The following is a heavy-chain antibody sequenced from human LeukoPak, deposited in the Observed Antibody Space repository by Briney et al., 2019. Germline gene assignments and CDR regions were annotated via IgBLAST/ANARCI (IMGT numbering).Heavy chain of an antibody. J-gene: IGHJ4*02. CDR3: ARVSLYYYDSSGYYLVDY. V-gene: IGHV4-34*01. CDR2: INHSGST. CDR1: GGSFSGYY. Sequence: SETLSLTCAVYGGSFSGYYWSWIRQPPGKGLEWIGEINHSGSTNYNPSLKSRVTISVDTSKNQLSLKLSSVTAADAAVYYCARVSLYYYDSSGYYLVDYWGQGTLVTVSS. D-gene: IGHD3-22*01.